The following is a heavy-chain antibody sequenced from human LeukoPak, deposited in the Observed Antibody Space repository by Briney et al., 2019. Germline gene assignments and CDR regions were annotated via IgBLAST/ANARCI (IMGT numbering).Heavy chain of an antibody. V-gene: IGHV4-34*01. D-gene: IGHD6-6*01. CDR1: GGSFSGYF. CDR3: ARYVVPGRTLDY. Sequence: SETLSLTCTVYGGSFSGYFWTWIRQPPGKGLEWIGEINHRGSNNYNPSLKSRVTISVDTSKNQFSLKLSSVTAADTAFYYCARYVVPGRTLDYWGQGTLVTVSS. J-gene: IGHJ4*02. CDR2: INHRGSN.